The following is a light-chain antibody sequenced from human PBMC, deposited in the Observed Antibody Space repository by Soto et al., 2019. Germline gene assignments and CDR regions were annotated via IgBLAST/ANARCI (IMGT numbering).Light chain of an antibody. CDR3: QQYGRSPGLFT. CDR1: QSVSSRY. J-gene: IGKJ3*01. CDR2: GAS. V-gene: IGKV3-20*01. Sequence: EIVLTQSPGTLSFSAGERATLSCRASQSVSSRYLAWYQQKPGQAPRLLIYGASSRATAIPDRFSGSGSGTDFTLTISRLEPEDFAVYYCQQYGRSPGLFTFGPGTKVDIK.